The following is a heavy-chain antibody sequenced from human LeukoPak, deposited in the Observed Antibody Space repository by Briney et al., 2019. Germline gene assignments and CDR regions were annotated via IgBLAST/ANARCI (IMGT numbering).Heavy chain of an antibody. Sequence: GSLRLSCAASGFTFSSYAMHWVRQAPGKGLEWVAVISYDGSNKYYADSVKGRFTISRDNSKNTLYLQMNSLRADDTAVYYCARARIAAALGNWFDPWGQGTLVTVSS. J-gene: IGHJ5*02. CDR3: ARARIAAALGNWFDP. CDR2: ISYDGSNK. V-gene: IGHV3-30-3*01. CDR1: GFTFSSYA. D-gene: IGHD6-13*01.